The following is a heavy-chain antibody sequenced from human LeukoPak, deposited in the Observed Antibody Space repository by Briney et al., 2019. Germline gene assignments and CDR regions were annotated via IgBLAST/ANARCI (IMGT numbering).Heavy chain of an antibody. Sequence: GGSLRLSCAASGFTFSSYAMSWVRQAPGKGLEWVSAISGSGGSTYYADSVKGRFTISRDNSKNTLYLQMNSLRAEDTAVYYCASSPLIAAAKAWFDPWGQGTLVTVSS. V-gene: IGHV3-23*01. CDR1: GFTFSSYA. CDR2: ISGSGGST. J-gene: IGHJ5*02. D-gene: IGHD6-13*01. CDR3: ASSPLIAAAKAWFDP.